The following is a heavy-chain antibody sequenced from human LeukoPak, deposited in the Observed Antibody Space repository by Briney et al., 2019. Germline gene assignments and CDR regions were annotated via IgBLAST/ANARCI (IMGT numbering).Heavy chain of an antibody. CDR3: GRHAYGGSPPLS. CDR2: IYVSGTT. D-gene: IGHD3-10*01. J-gene: IGHJ4*02. Sequence: GGSLRLSCTASGFTVSSKYMSWVRQAPGKRLEWLAFIYVSGTTFYAASVKGRFTISRDNAKNTVYLQMNNLRAEDTALYYCGRHAYGGSPPLSWGQGALVTVSS. CDR1: GFTVSSKY. V-gene: IGHV3-53*01.